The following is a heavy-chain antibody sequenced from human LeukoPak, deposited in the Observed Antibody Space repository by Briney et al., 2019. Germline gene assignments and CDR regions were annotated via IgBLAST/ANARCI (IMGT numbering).Heavy chain of an antibody. CDR2: ISAYNGNT. V-gene: IGHV1-18*01. CDR1: GYTFTSYG. D-gene: IGHD2-15*01. J-gene: IGHJ4*02. CDR3: ARDLTSGYCSGGSCNTHSDY. Sequence: ASVKVSCKASGYTFTSYGISWVRQAPGQGLEWMGWISAYNGNTNYAQKLQGRVTMTTDTSTSTAYMELRSLRSDDTAVYYCARDLTSGYCSGGSCNTHSDYWGQGTLVTVSS.